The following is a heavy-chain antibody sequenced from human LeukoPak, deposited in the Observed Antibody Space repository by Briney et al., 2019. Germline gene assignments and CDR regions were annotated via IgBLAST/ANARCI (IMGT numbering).Heavy chain of an antibody. Sequence: GASVKVSCKVSGYTLTELSMHWVRQAPGKGLEWMGGFDPEDDETICAQKFQGRVTMTEDTSTDTAYMELSSLRSEDTAVYFCATVQPSSSTAFSYYYYYYMDVWGKGTTVTVSS. J-gene: IGHJ6*03. CDR2: FDPEDDET. CDR1: GYTLTELS. CDR3: ATVQPSSSTAFSYYYYYYMDV. V-gene: IGHV1-24*01. D-gene: IGHD1-1*01.